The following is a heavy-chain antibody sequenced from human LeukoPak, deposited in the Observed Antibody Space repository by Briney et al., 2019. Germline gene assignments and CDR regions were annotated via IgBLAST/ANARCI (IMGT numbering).Heavy chain of an antibody. D-gene: IGHD3-3*01. Sequence: GGSLRLSCAASGFTFSTYTMNWVRQPPGKGLEWVSNIATSSSTIYYADSVKGRFTISRDNAKNSLYLQMNSLRAEDTAVYYCARDPGYDFWSGSYYMDVWGKGTTVTVSS. V-gene: IGHV3-48*01. CDR3: ARDPGYDFWSGSYYMDV. CDR2: IATSSSTI. J-gene: IGHJ6*03. CDR1: GFTFSTYT.